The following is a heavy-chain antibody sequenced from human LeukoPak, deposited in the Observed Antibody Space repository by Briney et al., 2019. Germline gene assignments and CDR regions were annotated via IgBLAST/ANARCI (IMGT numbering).Heavy chain of an antibody. CDR2: ISGSGGST. Sequence: PGGSLRLSCAASGFTFSSYGMSWVRQAPGKGLEWVSAISGSGGSTYYADSVKGRFTISRDNSKNTLYLQMNSLRAEDTAVYYCAKDLRVLLWFGEYQHYAFDIWGQGTMVTVSS. CDR3: AKDLRVLLWFGEYQHYAFDI. D-gene: IGHD3-10*01. CDR1: GFTFSSYG. V-gene: IGHV3-23*01. J-gene: IGHJ3*02.